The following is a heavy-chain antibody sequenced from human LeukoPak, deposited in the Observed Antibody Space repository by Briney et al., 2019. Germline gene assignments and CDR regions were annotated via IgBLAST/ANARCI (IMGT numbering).Heavy chain of an antibody. D-gene: IGHD3-3*01. CDR3: ARYIRFLVWTTPPLYYYYMDV. V-gene: IGHV1-8*01. CDR2: MNPNSGNT. CDR1: GYTFTSYD. Sequence: ASVKVSCKASGYTFTSYDINWVRQATGQGLEWMGWMNPNSGNTGYAQKFQGRVTMTRNTSISTAYMELSSLRSEDTAVYYCARYIRFLVWTTPPLYYYYMDVWGEGTTVTVSS. J-gene: IGHJ6*03.